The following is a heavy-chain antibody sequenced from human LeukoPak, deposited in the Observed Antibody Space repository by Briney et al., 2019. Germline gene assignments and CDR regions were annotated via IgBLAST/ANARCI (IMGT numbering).Heavy chain of an antibody. CDR1: GGSISSGSYY. CDR2: LYTSGST. J-gene: IGHJ4*02. V-gene: IGHV4-61*02. D-gene: IGHD6-19*01. CDR3: ARVDSSGWSRPFDY. Sequence: PSQTLSLTCTVSGGSISSGSYYWSWIRQPAGKGLEWIGRLYTSGSTNYNPSLKSQVTISVDTSKNQSSLKLSSVTAADTAVYYCARVDSSGWSRPFDYWGQGTLVTVSS.